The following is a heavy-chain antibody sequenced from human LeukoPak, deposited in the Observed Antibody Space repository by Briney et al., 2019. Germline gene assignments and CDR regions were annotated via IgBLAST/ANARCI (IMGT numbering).Heavy chain of an antibody. CDR3: ARDTVSGSYYRKANDC. D-gene: IGHD3-10*01. Sequence: GGSLRLSCAASGFTFSSYSMNWVRQAPGKGLEWVSSISSSSSYIYYADSVKGRFTIFRDNDKNSLYRQMNSLRAEDTAVYYGARDTVSGSYYRKANDCSGQGNLVTVSS. V-gene: IGHV3-21*01. CDR2: ISSSSSYI. J-gene: IGHJ4*02. CDR1: GFTFSSYS.